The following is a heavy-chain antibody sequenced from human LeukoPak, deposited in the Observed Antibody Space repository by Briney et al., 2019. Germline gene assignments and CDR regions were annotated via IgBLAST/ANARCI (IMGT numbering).Heavy chain of an antibody. CDR1: GFTFDDYA. CDR2: IRSKGYGGTT. Sequence: GGSLRLSCTGSGFTFDDYALSWFRQAPGEGLEWVGFIRSKGYGGTTEYAASVKGRFTISRDDSKSIAYLQMNSLKTEDTAVYYCTRAPRYCSSTSCYPAQAYYGMDVWGQGTAVTVSS. CDR3: TRAPRYCSSTSCYPAQAYYGMDV. J-gene: IGHJ6*02. V-gene: IGHV3-49*03. D-gene: IGHD2-2*01.